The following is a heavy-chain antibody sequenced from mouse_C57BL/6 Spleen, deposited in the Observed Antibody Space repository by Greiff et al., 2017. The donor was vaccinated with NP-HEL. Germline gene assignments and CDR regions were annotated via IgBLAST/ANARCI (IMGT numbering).Heavy chain of an antibody. CDR1: GFNIKDDY. Sequence: VQLQQSGAELVRPGASVKLSCTASGFNIKDDYMHWVKQRPEQGLEWIGWIDPENGDTEYASKFQGKATITADTSSNTAYLQLSSLTSEDTAVYYCARWNDYLFAYWGQGTLVTVSA. CDR2: IDPENGDT. J-gene: IGHJ3*01. V-gene: IGHV14-4*01. D-gene: IGHD2-4*01. CDR3: ARWNDYLFAY.